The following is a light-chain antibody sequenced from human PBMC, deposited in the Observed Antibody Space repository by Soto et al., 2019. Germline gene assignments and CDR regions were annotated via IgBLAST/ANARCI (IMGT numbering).Light chain of an antibody. V-gene: IGKV3-15*01. CDR2: GAS. Sequence: DIVLTQSPATLELSPWERATLSCRASQSVSSNLAWYQQKPGQAPRLLIYGASTRATGIPARFSGSGSGTEFTLTISSLQSEDFAVYYCQQYNDWPRTFGQGTKVDVK. CDR1: QSVSSN. J-gene: IGKJ1*01. CDR3: QQYNDWPRT.